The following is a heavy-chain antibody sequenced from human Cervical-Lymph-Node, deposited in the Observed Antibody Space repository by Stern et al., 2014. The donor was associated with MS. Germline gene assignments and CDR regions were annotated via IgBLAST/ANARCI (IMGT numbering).Heavy chain of an antibody. Sequence: QVQLGQWGTGLLRPSETLSLTCAVSGGSFSGYYWTWIRQPPGKGLEWIGEINHSGSSSYNPSLKSRITISVDMSKRQFSLKWSTVTAADTAVYYCARGGIFDPWGQGTLVTVSS. J-gene: IGHJ5*02. CDR3: ARGGIFDP. CDR1: GGSFSGYY. D-gene: IGHD2-15*01. CDR2: INHSGSS. V-gene: IGHV4-34*01.